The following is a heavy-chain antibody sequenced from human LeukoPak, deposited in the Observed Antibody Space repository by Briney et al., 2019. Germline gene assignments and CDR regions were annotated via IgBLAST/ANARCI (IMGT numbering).Heavy chain of an antibody. J-gene: IGHJ6*02. CDR1: GFTFSSYA. Sequence: GRSLRVSCAASGFTFSSYAMHWVRQAPGKGLEWVAVISFDGSKTYYADSMKGRCTISRDNSKNTLYLQMNSLRAEDTAAYYCARDRQPYYHYYGMDVWGQGTTVTVSS. CDR3: ARDRQPYYHYYGMDV. D-gene: IGHD6-6*01. V-gene: IGHV3-30-3*01. CDR2: ISFDGSKT.